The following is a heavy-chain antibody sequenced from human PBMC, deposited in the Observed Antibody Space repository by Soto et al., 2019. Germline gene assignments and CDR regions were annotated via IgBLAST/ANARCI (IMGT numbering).Heavy chain of an antibody. D-gene: IGHD3-10*01. Sequence: GGSLRLSCAASGFTFSSYAMHWVRQAPGKGLEWVAVISYDGSNKYYADSVKGRFTISRDNSKNTLYLQMNSLRAEDTAVYYCARVFSISKQRPPSYGSGTDYYYGMDVWGQGTTVTVSS. CDR1: GFTFSSYA. J-gene: IGHJ6*02. V-gene: IGHV3-30-3*01. CDR3: ARVFSISKQRPPSYGSGTDYYYGMDV. CDR2: ISYDGSNK.